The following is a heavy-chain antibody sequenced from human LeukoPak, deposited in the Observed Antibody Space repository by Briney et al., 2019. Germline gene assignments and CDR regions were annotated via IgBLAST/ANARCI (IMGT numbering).Heavy chain of an antibody. Sequence: GGSLRLSCAASGFTFSTYAMSWVRQAPGKGLEWVSAISGSGGGSGGSTYYADSVKGRFTISRDNSKNTLYLQMNSLRAEDTAVYYCAKDSSERKFWSGFYTPTSHFDYWGQGTLVTVSS. CDR1: GFTFSTYA. J-gene: IGHJ4*02. CDR3: AKDSSERKFWSGFYTPTSHFDY. CDR2: ISGSGGGSGGST. V-gene: IGHV3-23*01. D-gene: IGHD3-3*01.